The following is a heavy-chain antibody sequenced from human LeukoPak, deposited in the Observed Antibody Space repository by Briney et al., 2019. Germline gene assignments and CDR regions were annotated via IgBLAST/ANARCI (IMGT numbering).Heavy chain of an antibody. CDR2: IHYSGST. D-gene: IGHD2-15*01. CDR1: GGSISSSSYY. J-gene: IGHJ6*03. Sequence: SETLSLTCTVSGGSISSSSYYWGWIRQPPGKGLERIGSIHYSGSTNYNPSLKSRVTISVDTSKNQFSLKLSSVTAADTAVYYCARGYCSGGSCYSSYYYNYMDVWGKGTTVTVSS. V-gene: IGHV4-39*07. CDR3: ARGYCSGGSCYSSYYYNYMDV.